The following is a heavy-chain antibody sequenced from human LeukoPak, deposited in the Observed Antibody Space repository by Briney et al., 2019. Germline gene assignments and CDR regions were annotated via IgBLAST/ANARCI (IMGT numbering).Heavy chain of an antibody. CDR3: ARGPQDITIFYYMDV. Sequence: SETLSLTCTVSGGSISSSSYYWGWIRQPPGKGLEWIGSIYYSGSTNYNPSLKSRVTMSVDTSKNQFSLKLSSVTAADTAVYYCARGPQDITIFYYMDVWGKGTTVTVSS. CDR2: IYYSGST. CDR1: GGSISSSSYY. J-gene: IGHJ6*03. V-gene: IGHV4-39*07. D-gene: IGHD3-3*01.